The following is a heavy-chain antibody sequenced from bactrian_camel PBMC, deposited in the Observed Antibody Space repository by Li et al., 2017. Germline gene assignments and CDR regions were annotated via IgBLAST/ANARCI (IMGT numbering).Heavy chain of an antibody. CDR3: ATEGLSWQSFGY. Sequence: HVQLVESGGGLVQAGGSLRLSCAASGFTFTNYYMTWVRQAPGKGLEWVSSIDSDRSNTYYADFVKGRFTISRDNAKNTVYLQMRSLKSEDTAEYYCATEGLSWQSFGYWGQGTQVTVS. CDR2: IDSDRSNT. CDR1: GFTFTNYY. D-gene: IGHD6*01. J-gene: IGHJ6*01. V-gene: IGHV3-2*01.